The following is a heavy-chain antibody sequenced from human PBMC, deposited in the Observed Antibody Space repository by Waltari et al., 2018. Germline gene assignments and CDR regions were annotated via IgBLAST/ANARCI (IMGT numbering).Heavy chain of an antibody. J-gene: IGHJ5*02. D-gene: IGHD6-19*01. CDR2: IYYSGST. CDR1: GGSVSSYS. V-gene: IGHV4-59*02. CDR3: ARGSYSRGWRWFDP. Sequence: QVQLQESGPGLVKPSETLSLTCTVSGGSVSSYSWSWIRQPPGKGLEWIGYIYYSGSTNHNPSLKSRVPISVDTSKNQFSLKLSSVTAADTAVYYCARGSYSRGWRWFDPWGQGTLVTVSS.